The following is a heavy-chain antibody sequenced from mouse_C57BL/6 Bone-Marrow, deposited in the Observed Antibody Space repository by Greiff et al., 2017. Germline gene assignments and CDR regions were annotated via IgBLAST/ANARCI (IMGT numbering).Heavy chain of an antibody. J-gene: IGHJ3*01. Sequence: VQLQESGAELARPGASVKLSCKASGYTFTSYGISWVKQRTGQGLEWIGEIYPRSGNTYYNEKFKGEATLTADKSSSTAYMELRSLTSEDSAVYFCARRGWLLPFAYWGQGTLVTVSA. CDR2: IYPRSGNT. CDR1: GYTFTSYG. V-gene: IGHV1-81*01. D-gene: IGHD2-3*01. CDR3: ARRGWLLPFAY.